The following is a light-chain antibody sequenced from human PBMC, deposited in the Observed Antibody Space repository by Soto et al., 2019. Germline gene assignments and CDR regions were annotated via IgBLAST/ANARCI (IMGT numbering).Light chain of an antibody. CDR3: MQALQTPRT. Sequence: DLVMTQSPLSLPVTPGEPASISCRSSQSLLLSNGYNYLDWYLQKPGQSPQLLIYLGSNRASGVPERFSGSESGTDFTLKISTVGAEDVGVYYCMQALQTPRTFGQGTKVEN. CDR2: LGS. J-gene: IGKJ1*01. V-gene: IGKV2-28*01. CDR1: QSLLLSNGYNY.